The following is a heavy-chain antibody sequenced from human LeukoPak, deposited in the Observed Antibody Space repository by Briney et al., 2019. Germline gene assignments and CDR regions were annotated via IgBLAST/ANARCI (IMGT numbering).Heavy chain of an antibody. CDR3: ARETTGAGTARPFDY. V-gene: IGHV4-4*07. D-gene: IGHD6-13*01. CDR2: IYTSGST. Sequence: PSETLPLTCTVSGGSISSYYWSWIRQPAGKGLEWIGRIYTSGSTNYNPSLKSRVTMSVDTSKNQFSLKLSSVTAADTAVYFCARETTGAGTARPFDYWGQGTLVTVSS. CDR1: GGSISSYY. J-gene: IGHJ4*02.